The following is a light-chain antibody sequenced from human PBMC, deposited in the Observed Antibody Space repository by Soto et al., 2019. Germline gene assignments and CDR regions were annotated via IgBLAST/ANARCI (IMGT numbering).Light chain of an antibody. CDR1: QSVGNN. V-gene: IGKV3-11*01. Sequence: EIVLTQSPATLSLSPGERATLSRRASQSVGNNLAWYQQKPGQAPGLLIYEASTRATGIPARFSGSGSGTDFTLTISSLEPEDFAVYYCQQHANWPLTFGGGTKVDIK. J-gene: IGKJ4*01. CDR3: QQHANWPLT. CDR2: EAS.